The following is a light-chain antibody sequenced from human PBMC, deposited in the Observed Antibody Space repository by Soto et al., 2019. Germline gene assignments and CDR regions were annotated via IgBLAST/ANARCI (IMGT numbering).Light chain of an antibody. CDR3: QQYNNWPMGVT. CDR2: GAS. V-gene: IGKV3-15*01. CDR1: QSVSSN. J-gene: IGKJ3*01. Sequence: EIVMMQSPATLTVSPGERATLSCRASQSVSSNLAWYQQKPGQAPRLLIYGASTRATGIPARFSGSGSGTEFTVTISSLQSEDFAVYYCQQYNNWPMGVTFGPGTKVDIK.